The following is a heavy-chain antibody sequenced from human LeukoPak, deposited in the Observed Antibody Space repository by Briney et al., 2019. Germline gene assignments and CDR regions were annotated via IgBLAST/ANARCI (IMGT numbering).Heavy chain of an antibody. CDR2: ISTTGSTI. CDR3: ARLAHQTDFDYSNYVDLDY. D-gene: IGHD4-11*01. J-gene: IGHJ4*02. V-gene: IGHV3-48*02. Sequence: PGGSLRLSCAASGFVFSRLNWVRQAPGKGLEWVSYISTTGSTIFYTDSVKGRFTVSRDNAKNSLYLQMNSLRDDDTAVYYCARLAHQTDFDYSNYVDLDYWGQGTLVTVSS. CDR1: GFVFSR.